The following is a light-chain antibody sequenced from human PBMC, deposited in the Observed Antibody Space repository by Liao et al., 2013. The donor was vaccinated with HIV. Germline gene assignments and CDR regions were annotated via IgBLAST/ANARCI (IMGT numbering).Light chain of an antibody. Sequence: SYELTQPPSVSVSPGQTASIICSGDKLGDKYASWYQHKTGQAPVLVIHSDSDRPSGIPERLSGSNSGITATLTVSRVEAGDEADYYCQVWDSDSDQWVFGGGTKLTVL. J-gene: IGLJ3*02. CDR1: KLGDKY. CDR3: QVWDSDSDQWV. V-gene: IGLV3-1*01. CDR2: SDS.